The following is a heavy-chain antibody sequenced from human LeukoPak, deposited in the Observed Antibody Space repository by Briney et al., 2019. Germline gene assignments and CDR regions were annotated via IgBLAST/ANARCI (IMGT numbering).Heavy chain of an antibody. CDR2: IKQDGSEK. CDR1: GFTFKNYW. Sequence: GGSLRLSCAASGFTFKNYWMTWVRQAPGKGLEWVANIKQDGSEKYCVESVKGRFTISRDNAKNSLFLQMKSLRAGDTAVYYCARINWGLKAFDIWGQGTMVTVSS. CDR3: ARINWGLKAFDI. V-gene: IGHV3-7*04. J-gene: IGHJ3*02. D-gene: IGHD7-27*01.